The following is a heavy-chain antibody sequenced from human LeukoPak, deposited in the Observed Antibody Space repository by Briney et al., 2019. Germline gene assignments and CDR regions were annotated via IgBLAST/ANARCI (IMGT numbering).Heavy chain of an antibody. V-gene: IGHV3-23*01. J-gene: IGHJ4*02. D-gene: IGHD2-15*01. Sequence: GGSLRLSCAASGFTFGSYAMSWVRQAPGKELEWVSAISGNGANTYYADSVKGRFTISRDNSKNTLYLQMNSLRAEDTAVYYCAKSLEDIVVQGFDYWGQGTLVTVSS. CDR2: ISGNGANT. CDR1: GFTFGSYA. CDR3: AKSLEDIVVQGFDY.